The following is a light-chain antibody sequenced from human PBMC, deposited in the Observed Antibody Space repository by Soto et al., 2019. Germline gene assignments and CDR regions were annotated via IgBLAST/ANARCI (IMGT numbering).Light chain of an antibody. CDR1: QSLSSW. CDR2: KAS. Sequence: DIQMTQSPSTLSASVGDRVTITCRASQSLSSWLAWYQQKPGKAPKLLIYKASSLESGVPSRFSGSGSGTEFTLTISSLQPDDFATYYCQQYNSYPPTFGPGTKVDIK. J-gene: IGKJ3*01. V-gene: IGKV1-5*03. CDR3: QQYNSYPPT.